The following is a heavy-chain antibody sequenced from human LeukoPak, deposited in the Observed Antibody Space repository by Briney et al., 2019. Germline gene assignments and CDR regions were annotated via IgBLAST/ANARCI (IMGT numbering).Heavy chain of an antibody. D-gene: IGHD3-22*01. Sequence: GGSLRLSCAASGSTFSSYAMSWVRQAPGKGLEWVSAISGSGGSTYYADSVKGRFTISRDNSKNTLYLQMNSLRAEDTAVYYCAKDSAYYYDSSGYYSDYWGQGTLVTVSS. J-gene: IGHJ4*02. V-gene: IGHV3-23*01. CDR3: AKDSAYYYDSSGYYSDY. CDR1: GSTFSSYA. CDR2: ISGSGGST.